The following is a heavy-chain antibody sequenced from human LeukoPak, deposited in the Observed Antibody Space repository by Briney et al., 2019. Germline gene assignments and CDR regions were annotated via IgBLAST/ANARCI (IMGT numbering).Heavy chain of an antibody. CDR1: GGSISRSRDY. CDR2: INHSGST. V-gene: IGHV4-39*07. J-gene: IGHJ6*03. Sequence: SETLSLTCTVSGGSISRSRDYWGWIRQPPGKGLEWIGEINHSGSTNYNPPLKSRITISVDTSKNQFSLKLSSMTAADTAVYYCARGRTGYQLLPTKKDYSYYYIDVWGKGTTVTVSS. CDR3: ARGRTGYQLLPTKKDYSYYYIDV. D-gene: IGHD2-2*01.